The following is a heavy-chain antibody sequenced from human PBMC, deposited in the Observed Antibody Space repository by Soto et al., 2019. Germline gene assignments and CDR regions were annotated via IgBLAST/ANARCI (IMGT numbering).Heavy chain of an antibody. Sequence: ASVKVSCKASGYTFTSYGIHWVLQAPGERLEWMGWINAANGDTKYSPKFQGRVTITRDTSASTAYMELSSLRSEDTAVYYCVRSHVSATGIDWFDPWGQGTLVTVSS. J-gene: IGHJ5*02. CDR2: INAANGDT. V-gene: IGHV1-3*01. D-gene: IGHD6-13*01. CDR3: VRSHVSATGIDWFDP. CDR1: GYTFTSYG.